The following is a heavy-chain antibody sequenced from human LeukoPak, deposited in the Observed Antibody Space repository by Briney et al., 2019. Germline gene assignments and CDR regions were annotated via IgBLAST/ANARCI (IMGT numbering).Heavy chain of an antibody. Sequence: SETLSLTCTVSGGSISSYYWSWIRQPPGKGLEWIGYIYYSGSTNYNPSLKSRVTISVDTSKNQFSLKLRSVTAADTAVYYCARRGYFDNWGQGTLVTVSS. CDR2: IYYSGST. V-gene: IGHV4-59*01. CDR1: GGSISSYY. CDR3: ARRGYFDN. J-gene: IGHJ4*02.